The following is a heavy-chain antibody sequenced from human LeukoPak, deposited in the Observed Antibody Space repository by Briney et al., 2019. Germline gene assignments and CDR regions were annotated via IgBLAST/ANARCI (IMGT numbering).Heavy chain of an antibody. Sequence: GGFLRLSCAASGFTFSRYSMNWVRQAPGKGLEWVSYISNRISTIYYADSVKGRFTISRDNAKNSLYLQMHSLRDEDTAVYYCARDLDYYGSGNDYWGQGTLVTVSS. CDR3: ARDLDYYGSGNDY. V-gene: IGHV3-48*02. CDR1: GFTFSRYS. D-gene: IGHD3-10*01. CDR2: ISNRISTI. J-gene: IGHJ4*02.